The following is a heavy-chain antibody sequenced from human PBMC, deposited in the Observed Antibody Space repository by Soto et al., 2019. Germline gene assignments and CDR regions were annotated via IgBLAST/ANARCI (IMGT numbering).Heavy chain of an antibody. CDR1: GGSISSGDYY. J-gene: IGHJ4*02. D-gene: IGHD4-17*01. Sequence: QVQLQESGPGLVKPSQTLSLTCTVSGGSISSGDYYWSWIRQPPGKGLEWIGYIYYSGSTYYNPSLKGXXTXSXXTSKNQFSLKLSSVTAADTAVYYCARDYGDYKLDYWGQGTLVTVSS. CDR2: IYYSGST. CDR3: ARDYGDYKLDY. V-gene: IGHV4-30-4*01.